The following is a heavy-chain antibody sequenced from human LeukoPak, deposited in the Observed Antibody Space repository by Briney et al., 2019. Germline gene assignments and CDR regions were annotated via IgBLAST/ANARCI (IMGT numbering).Heavy chain of an antibody. D-gene: IGHD5-24*01. J-gene: IGHJ6*02. Sequence: GASVKVSCKASGYTFTSYGISWVRQAPGQGLEWMGWISAYNGNTNYAQKLQGRVTMTTDTSTSTAYMELRSLRSDDTAVYYCARALRDGYYYYYGMDVWGQGTTVTVSS. CDR2: ISAYNGNT. V-gene: IGHV1-18*01. CDR1: GYTFTSYG. CDR3: ARALRDGYYYYYGMDV.